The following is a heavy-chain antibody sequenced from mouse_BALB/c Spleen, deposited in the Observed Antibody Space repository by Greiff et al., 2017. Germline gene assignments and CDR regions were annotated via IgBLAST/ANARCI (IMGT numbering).Heavy chain of an antibody. D-gene: IGHD4-1*01. CDR2: IRSKSNNYAT. CDR1: GFTFNTYA. Sequence: EVQGVESGGGLVQPKGSLKLSCAASGFTFNTYAMNWVRQAPGKGLEWVARIRSKSNNYATYYADSVKDRFTISRDDSQSMLYLQMNNLKTEDTAMYYCVSSLWDPWFAYWGQGTLVTVSA. V-gene: IGHV10-1*02. J-gene: IGHJ3*01. CDR3: VSSLWDPWFAY.